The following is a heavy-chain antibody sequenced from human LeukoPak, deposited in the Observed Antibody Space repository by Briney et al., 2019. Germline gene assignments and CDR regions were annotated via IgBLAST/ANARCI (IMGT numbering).Heavy chain of an antibody. Sequence: GASVKVSCKASGYTFTSYGLSWVRQAPGQGLEWMGWISSYNGKTNYAQKFQGRLTMTTDTSTRTAYMELRSLTSDDTAVYYCARDLTVVSLASIGFDYWSQGNVVTVSS. J-gene: IGHJ4*02. D-gene: IGHD3-16*01. CDR2: ISSYNGKT. V-gene: IGHV1-18*01. CDR3: ARDLTVVSLASIGFDY. CDR1: GYTFTSYG.